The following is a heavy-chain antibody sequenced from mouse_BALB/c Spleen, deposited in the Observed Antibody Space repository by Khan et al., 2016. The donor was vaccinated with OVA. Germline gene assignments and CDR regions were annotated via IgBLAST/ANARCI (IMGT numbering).Heavy chain of an antibody. Sequence: QIQLVQSGPELKKPGETVKISCKASGYSFTNYGMNWVKQSPGKALKWMGWINTYTGKPTYADDFKGRFAFSLETSASTAYLQINNLKNDEKATYFCARPPYFSYTLDHWSQGTSGTVSS. J-gene: IGHJ4*01. D-gene: IGHD2-10*01. CDR3: ARPPYFSYTLDH. V-gene: IGHV9-1*02. CDR2: INTYTGKP. CDR1: GYSFTNYG.